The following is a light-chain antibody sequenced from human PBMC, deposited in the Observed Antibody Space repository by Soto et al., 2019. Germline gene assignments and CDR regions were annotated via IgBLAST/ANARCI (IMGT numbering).Light chain of an antibody. Sequence: DIQMTQSPSTLSASVGDRVTITCRASQSISVWLAWYQQKPGKAPNLLIYKASTLESGVPSRFSGSGSGTEFTLTISSLQPDDFATYYCQQSNSYPLTIVGGTKVEIK. J-gene: IGKJ4*01. CDR3: QQSNSYPLT. CDR2: KAS. V-gene: IGKV1-5*03. CDR1: QSISVW.